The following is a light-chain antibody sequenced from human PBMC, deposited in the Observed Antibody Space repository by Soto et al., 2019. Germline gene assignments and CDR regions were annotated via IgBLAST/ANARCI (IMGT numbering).Light chain of an antibody. CDR2: DDI. CDR3: QVWVISSGWV. J-gene: IGLJ3*02. Sequence: SSELTQPPSVSVAPGQTARITCGGSNLGTESVHWYQQKPGQAPVLVVYDDITRPSGIPERFSGSNSGNTATLTISRVEAGDEADYYCQVWVISSGWVFGGGTKLTVL. V-gene: IGLV3-21*02. CDR1: NLGTES.